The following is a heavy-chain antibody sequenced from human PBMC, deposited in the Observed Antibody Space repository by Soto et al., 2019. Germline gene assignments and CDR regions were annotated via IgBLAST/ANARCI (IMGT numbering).Heavy chain of an antibody. Sequence: GESLKISCKGSGYSFTSYWICWVRQMPGKGLEWMGIIYPGDSDTRYSPSFQGQVTISADKSISTAYLQWSSLKASDTAMYYCARRGGSSGWYAFIGSDYYYGMDVWGQGTTVTVSS. V-gene: IGHV5-51*01. CDR1: GYSFTSYW. D-gene: IGHD6-19*01. CDR3: ARRGGSSGWYAFIGSDYYYGMDV. CDR2: IYPGDSDT. J-gene: IGHJ6*02.